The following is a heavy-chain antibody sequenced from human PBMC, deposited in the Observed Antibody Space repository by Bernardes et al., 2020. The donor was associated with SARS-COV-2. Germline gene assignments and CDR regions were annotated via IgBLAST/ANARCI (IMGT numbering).Heavy chain of an antibody. V-gene: IGHV3-64D*08. CDR3: VKVVALAGSRGHFDY. J-gene: IGHJ4*02. Sequence: GGSLRLSRSASGFTFSNYPMHWVRQAPGKRLEFVSAISTVGTATYYADSVKGRFTISRDNSENTLYLHMGSLRVEDTAMYYCVKVVALAGSRGHFDYWGQGALVTVSS. D-gene: IGHD6-19*01. CDR2: ISTVGTAT. CDR1: GFTFSNYP.